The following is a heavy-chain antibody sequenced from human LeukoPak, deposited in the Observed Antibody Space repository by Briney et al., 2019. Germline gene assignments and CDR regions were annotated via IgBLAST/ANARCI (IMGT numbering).Heavy chain of an antibody. J-gene: IGHJ4*02. CDR2: IWYDGSNK. CDR3: AREFGKYYFDY. V-gene: IGHV3-33*01. CDR1: GFTFSSYG. D-gene: IGHD3-16*01. Sequence: GGSLRLSCAASGFTFSSYGMHWVRQAPAKGLAWVAIIWYDGSNKYYADSVKGRFTISRDNSKNTLYLQMNSLRAEDTAVYYCAREFGKYYFDYWGQGTLVTVSS.